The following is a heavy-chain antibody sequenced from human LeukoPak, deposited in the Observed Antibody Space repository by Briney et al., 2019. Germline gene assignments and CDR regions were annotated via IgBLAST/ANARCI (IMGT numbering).Heavy chain of an antibody. V-gene: IGHV3-7*01. J-gene: IGHJ4*02. CDR1: GFTFSSYW. CDR2: IKDDGTEK. Sequence: GGSLRLSCAASGFTFSSYWMSWVRQAPGKGLEWVANIKDDGTEKYYVDSMKGRFTISRDNAKNSLYLQTNSLRAEDTAVYYCARRLSGSYYAYFDCWGQGTLVTVSS. CDR3: ARRLSGSYYAYFDC. D-gene: IGHD1-26*01.